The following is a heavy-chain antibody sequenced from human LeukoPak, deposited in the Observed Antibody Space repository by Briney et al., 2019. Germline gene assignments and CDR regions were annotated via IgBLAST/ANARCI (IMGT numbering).Heavy chain of an antibody. Sequence: SSVKVSCKASGGTFSSYAISWVRQAPGQGLEWMGGIIPIFGTANYAQKFQGRVTITADESTSTAYMELSSLRAEGTPLYYRSRDSSSWYNVRDYWGQGTLVTVSS. V-gene: IGHV1-69*13. CDR1: GGTFSSYA. CDR3: SRDSSSWYNVRDY. D-gene: IGHD6-13*01. J-gene: IGHJ4*02. CDR2: IIPIFGTA.